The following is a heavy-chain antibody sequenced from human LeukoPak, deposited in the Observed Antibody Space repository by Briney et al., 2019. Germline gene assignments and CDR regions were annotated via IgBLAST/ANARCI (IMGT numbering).Heavy chain of an antibody. Sequence: SETLSLTCTVSGGSISSSSYYWGWIRQPPGKGLEWIGSIYYSGSTYYNPSLKSRVTISVDTSKNQFSLKLSSVTAADTAVYYCARRTYSSSSSIFDYWGQGTLVTVSS. D-gene: IGHD6-6*01. CDR1: GGSISSSSYY. CDR2: IYYSGST. J-gene: IGHJ4*02. V-gene: IGHV4-39*07. CDR3: ARRTYSSSSSIFDY.